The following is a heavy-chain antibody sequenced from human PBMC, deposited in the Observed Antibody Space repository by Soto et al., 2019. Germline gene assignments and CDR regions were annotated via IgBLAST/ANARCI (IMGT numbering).Heavy chain of an antibody. Sequence: SVKVSCKASGCTFSSYAISWVRQAPGQGLEWMGGIIPIFGTANYAQKFQGRVTITADESTSTDYMELSSLRSEDTAVYYCADVDYEEVWGQGTTGIVSS. V-gene: IGHV1-69*13. CDR3: ADVDYEEV. CDR1: GCTFSSYA. CDR2: IIPIFGTA. J-gene: IGHJ6*01. D-gene: IGHD4-17*01.